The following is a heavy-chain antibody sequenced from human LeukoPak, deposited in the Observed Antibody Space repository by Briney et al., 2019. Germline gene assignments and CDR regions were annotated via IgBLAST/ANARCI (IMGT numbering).Heavy chain of an antibody. CDR1: GYRFTGYW. J-gene: IGHJ3*02. CDR2: VYPGDSDT. CDR3: ASRPVLTGPKGDFGI. V-gene: IGHV5-51*01. Sequence: GESLKISCEGSGYRFTGYWIGWVRQVPGRGLEWMGIVYPGDSDTRYSPSFRGLVTISADKSINTAYLQWSSLKASDTASYYCASRPVLTGPKGDFGIWREGTMVTVSS.